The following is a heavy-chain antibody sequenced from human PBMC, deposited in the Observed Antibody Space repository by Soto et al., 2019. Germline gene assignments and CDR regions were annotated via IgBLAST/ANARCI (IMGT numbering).Heavy chain of an antibody. CDR3: ARAFRSNYYAF. CDR1: GFTFTTYW. CDR2: IYPDDSDT. J-gene: IGHJ4*02. Sequence: GESLKISCNGSGFTFTTYWIGWVRQVPGKGLEWMGVIYPDDSDTRYSPSFQGRVTISADKSNSTAYLQWSSLEASDTAVYYCARAFRSNYYAFWGQGTLVTVYS. D-gene: IGHD3-3*01. V-gene: IGHV5-51*01.